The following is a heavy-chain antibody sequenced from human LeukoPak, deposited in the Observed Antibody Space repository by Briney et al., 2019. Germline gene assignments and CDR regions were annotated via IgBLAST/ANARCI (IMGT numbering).Heavy chain of an antibody. CDR2: IRYDGSNK. J-gene: IGHJ4*02. Sequence: PGGSLRLSCAASGFTFSSYGMHWVRQAPGKGLEWVAFIRYDGSNKYYADSVKGRFTISRDNSKNTLYLQMNSMRAEDTAVYYCAKEGVPAAIPAYWGQGTLVTVSS. CDR3: AKEGVPAAIPAY. D-gene: IGHD2-2*02. V-gene: IGHV3-30*02. CDR1: GFTFSSYG.